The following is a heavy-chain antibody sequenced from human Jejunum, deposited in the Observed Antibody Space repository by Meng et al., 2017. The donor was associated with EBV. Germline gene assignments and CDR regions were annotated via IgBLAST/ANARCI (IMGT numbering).Heavy chain of an antibody. CDR1: RGSFSVYY. J-gene: IGHJ4*02. D-gene: IGHD3-16*02. CDR2: INHSGST. V-gene: IGHV4-34*01. Sequence: QVQLHHGGAGLLKRSETLLLTCAVYRGSFSVYYWSWIRQHPGKGLEWIGEINHSGSTNYNPSLRSRVTISVETSKNQFSLRLNSVTAADTAVYYCARVAFSYTTRSLDSWGQGTLVTVSS. CDR3: ARVAFSYTTRSLDS.